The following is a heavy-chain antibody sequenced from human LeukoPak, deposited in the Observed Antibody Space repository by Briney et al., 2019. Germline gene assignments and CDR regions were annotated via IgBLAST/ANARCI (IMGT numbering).Heavy chain of an antibody. D-gene: IGHD1-26*01. CDR2: INHSGST. J-gene: IGHJ5*02. Sequence: PSETLSLTCTVSGGSISSSSYYWGWIRQPPGKGLEWIGEINHSGSTNYSPSLKSRVTISVGTSKNQFSLKLSSVTAADTAVYYCARVVGGSYPYNWFDPWGQGTLVTVSS. V-gene: IGHV4-39*07. CDR3: ARVVGGSYPYNWFDP. CDR1: GGSISSSSYY.